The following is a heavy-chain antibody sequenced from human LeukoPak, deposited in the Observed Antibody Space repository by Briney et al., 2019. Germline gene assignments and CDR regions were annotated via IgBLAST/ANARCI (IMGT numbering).Heavy chain of an antibody. J-gene: IGHJ4*02. Sequence: GGSLRLSRAASGFTFSNYWMTWVRQAPEKGLEWVAHINQDGSEEHYMDSVKARFTISRDNAKNSLSLQMNSLRAEDTAVYYCVRDGGVSGYDLLDYWGQGTLVTVSS. CDR2: INQDGSEE. D-gene: IGHD5-12*01. V-gene: IGHV3-7*01. CDR3: VRDGGVSGYDLLDY. CDR1: GFTFSNYW.